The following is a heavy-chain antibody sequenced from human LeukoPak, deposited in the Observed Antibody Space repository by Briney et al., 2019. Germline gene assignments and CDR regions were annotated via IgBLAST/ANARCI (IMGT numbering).Heavy chain of an antibody. CDR1: GFTFSSYS. J-gene: IGHJ4*02. D-gene: IGHD5-18*01. CDR3: AKGGYSYGLDY. V-gene: IGHV3-48*01. Sequence: PGGSLRLSCAASGFTFSSYSMNWVRQAPGKGLEWVSYISSSSSTIYYADSVKGRFTISRDNAKNSPYLQMNSLRAEDTAVYYCAKGGYSYGLDYWGQGTLVTVSS. CDR2: ISSSSSTI.